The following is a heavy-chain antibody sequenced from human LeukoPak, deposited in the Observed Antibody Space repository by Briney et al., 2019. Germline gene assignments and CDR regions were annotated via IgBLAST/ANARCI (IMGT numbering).Heavy chain of an antibody. J-gene: IGHJ4*02. V-gene: IGHV3-23*01. CDR3: AKDREMATIRALFDY. CDR1: GFTFNSYA. Sequence: PGGSLRLSCAASGFTFNSYAMSWVRQAPGKGLEWVSAISGSGGSTYYADSVKGRFTISRDNSQNTLYLQMNSLRAEDTAVYYCAKDREMATIRALFDYWGQGTLVTVSS. CDR2: ISGSGGST. D-gene: IGHD5-24*01.